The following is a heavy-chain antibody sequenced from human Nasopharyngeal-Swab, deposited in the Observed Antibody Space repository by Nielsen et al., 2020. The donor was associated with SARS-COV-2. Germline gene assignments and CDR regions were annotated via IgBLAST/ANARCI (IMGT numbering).Heavy chain of an antibody. J-gene: IGHJ4*02. Sequence: WIRQPPGKGLEWIGYIYYSGSTYYNPSLKSRLTISVDTSKNQFSLKLSSVTAADTAVYYCAGAPTVFGVVITAFDYWGQGALVTVSS. D-gene: IGHD3-3*01. CDR3: AGAPTVFGVVITAFDY. V-gene: IGHV4-31*02. CDR2: IYYSGST.